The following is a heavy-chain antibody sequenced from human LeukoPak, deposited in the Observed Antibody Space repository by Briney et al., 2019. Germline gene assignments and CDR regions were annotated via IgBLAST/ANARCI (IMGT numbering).Heavy chain of an antibody. Sequence: SETLSLTRAVYGGSFSGYYWSWIRQPPGKGLEWIGEINHSGSTNYNPSLKSRVTISVDTSKNQFSLKLSSVTAADTAVYYCARGRGVVIQSSYYYYYYMDVWGTGTTVTVSS. CDR3: ARGRGVVIQSSYYYYYYMDV. CDR2: INHSGST. V-gene: IGHV4-34*01. D-gene: IGHD3-3*01. J-gene: IGHJ6*03. CDR1: GGSFSGYY.